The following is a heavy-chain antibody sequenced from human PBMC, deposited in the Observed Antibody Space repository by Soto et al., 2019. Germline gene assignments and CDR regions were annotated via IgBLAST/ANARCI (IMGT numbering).Heavy chain of an antibody. V-gene: IGHV4-34*01. J-gene: IGHJ4*02. Sequence: QVQLQQWGAGLLKPSETLSLTCAVYGGSFSGYYWNWIRQPPGKGLEWIGEINHSGSTNYNPSLKSRVTISVDTSKNQFSLKLSSVTAADTAVYYCARGWGTIFVYWGQGTLVTVSS. CDR1: GGSFSGYY. CDR3: ARGWGTIFVY. D-gene: IGHD7-27*01. CDR2: INHSGST.